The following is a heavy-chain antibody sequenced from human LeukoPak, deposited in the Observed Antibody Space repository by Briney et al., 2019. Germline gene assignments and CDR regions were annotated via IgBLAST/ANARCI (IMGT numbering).Heavy chain of an antibody. J-gene: IGHJ4*02. Sequence: SETLSLTCTVSGXSVSSSSYYGGWIRQPPGKGLEWIATIYYNGNTYYSLSLKNRVTISLGTSKNQFSLRVSSVTAADTAVYYCARLLARGDFDSWGQGTLVTVSS. CDR2: IYYNGNT. V-gene: IGHV4-39*01. CDR1: GXSVSSSSYY. D-gene: IGHD2-8*02. CDR3: ARLLARGDFDS.